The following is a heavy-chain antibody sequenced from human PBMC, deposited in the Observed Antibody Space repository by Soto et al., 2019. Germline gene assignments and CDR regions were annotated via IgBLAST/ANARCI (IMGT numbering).Heavy chain of an antibody. D-gene: IGHD3-3*01. Sequence: QVHLVQSGPEVKRPGASVKVSCEVSGYRFGDYGISWVRQAPGQGLQWLGWITPYSGQAFYIKTFQDRLTMTTDTSTSTVYMDLKSLTSDDTAIYYCARSKGYENNTLYYFDYWGQGALVTVSS. V-gene: IGHV1-18*04. CDR2: ITPYSGQA. CDR1: GYRFGDYG. J-gene: IGHJ4*02. CDR3: ARSKGYENNTLYYFDY.